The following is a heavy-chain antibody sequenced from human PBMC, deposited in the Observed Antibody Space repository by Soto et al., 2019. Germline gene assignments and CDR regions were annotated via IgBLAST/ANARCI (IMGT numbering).Heavy chain of an antibody. CDR1: GFTFSSYA. D-gene: IGHD3-22*01. Sequence: EVQLLESGGGLVQPGGSLRLSCAASGFTFSSYAMSWVRQAPGKGLEWVSAISGSGGSTYYADSVKGRFTISRDNSKNTLYLQMNSMRAEDTAVYYCAKDLHYYDSSGNYWGQGTLVTVSS. CDR2: ISGSGGST. J-gene: IGHJ4*02. V-gene: IGHV3-23*01. CDR3: AKDLHYYDSSGNY.